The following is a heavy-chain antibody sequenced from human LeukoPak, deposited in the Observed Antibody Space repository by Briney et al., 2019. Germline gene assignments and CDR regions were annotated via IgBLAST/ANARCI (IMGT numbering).Heavy chain of an antibody. CDR2: INPNSGGA. CDR3: ATATGTTEYYFDY. V-gene: IGHV1-2*02. Sequence: ASVQVSCKASGYTFTGYYMHWVRQAPGQGLEWMGWINPNSGGANYAQKFQGRVTMTRDTSISTAYMELSRLRSDDTAVYYCATATGTTEYYFDYWGQGTLVTVSS. J-gene: IGHJ4*02. D-gene: IGHD1-7*01. CDR1: GYTFTGYY.